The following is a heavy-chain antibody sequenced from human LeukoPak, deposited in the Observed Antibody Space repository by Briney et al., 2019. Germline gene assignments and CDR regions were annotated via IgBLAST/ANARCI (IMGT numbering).Heavy chain of an antibody. D-gene: IGHD6-25*01. CDR2: IYYSGST. Sequence: SETLSLTCTVSGGSSSSYYWSWIRQPPGKGLEWSGYIYYSGSTNYNPSLKSRVTISVETSKTQFSLKLSSVTAADTAVYYCARYLAAGYFDLWGRGTLVTVSS. CDR3: ARYLAAGYFDL. J-gene: IGHJ2*01. V-gene: IGHV4-59*08. CDR1: GGSSSSYY.